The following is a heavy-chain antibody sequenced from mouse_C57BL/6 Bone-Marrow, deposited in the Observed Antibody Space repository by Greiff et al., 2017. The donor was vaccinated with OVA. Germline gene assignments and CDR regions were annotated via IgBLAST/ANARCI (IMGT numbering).Heavy chain of an antibody. CDR2: ISDGGSYT. Sequence: EVQGVESGGGLVKPGGSLKLSCAASGFTFSSYAMSWVRQTPEKRLEWVATISDGGSYTYYPDNVKGRFTISRDNAKHNLYLQMSHLKSEDTAMYYCASPYYSNYPAWFAYWGQGTLVTVSA. CDR3: ASPYYSNYPAWFAY. D-gene: IGHD2-5*01. CDR1: GFTFSSYA. V-gene: IGHV5-4*01. J-gene: IGHJ3*01.